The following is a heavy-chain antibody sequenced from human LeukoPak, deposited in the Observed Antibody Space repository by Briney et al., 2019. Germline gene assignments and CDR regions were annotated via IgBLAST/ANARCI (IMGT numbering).Heavy chain of an antibody. J-gene: IGHJ4*02. CDR3: AKDGDTGAAGYYFDY. V-gene: IGHV3-30*18. D-gene: IGHD5-18*01. Sequence: GRSLRLSCAASGFTFRNYGMHWVRQAPGKGLEWVAVISTDGRDKYHTDSVRGRFTISRDNSQNTLYLQMTSLRDEDTALYRCAKDGDTGAAGYYFDYWGQGTLVAVSS. CDR2: ISTDGRDK. CDR1: GFTFRNYG.